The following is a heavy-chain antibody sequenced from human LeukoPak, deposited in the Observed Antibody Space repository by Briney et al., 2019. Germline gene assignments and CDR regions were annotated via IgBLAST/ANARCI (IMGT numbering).Heavy chain of an antibody. Sequence: GGPLRLSCAASGFSFSGSAIHWVRQASGKGLEWVGRIRTRPDSYATGYAASVKGRFTISRDDSKNTAYLQMNSLITEDTAVYYCASSGSYYFDNWGQGTLVTVSS. CDR1: GFSFSGSA. V-gene: IGHV3-73*01. CDR2: IRTRPDSYAT. J-gene: IGHJ4*02. CDR3: ASSGSYYFDN. D-gene: IGHD1-26*01.